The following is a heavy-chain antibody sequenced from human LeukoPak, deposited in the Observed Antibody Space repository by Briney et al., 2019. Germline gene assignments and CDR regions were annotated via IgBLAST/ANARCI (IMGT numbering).Heavy chain of an antibody. J-gene: IGHJ4*02. D-gene: IGHD3-10*01. V-gene: IGHV1-46*01. CDR3: ARANYSGSGGHYNPSFFDY. CDR2: INPSGGRT. CDR1: GYSFTSYY. Sequence: ASVKVSCKASGYSFTSYYMHWVRQAPGQGLEWMGEINPSGGRTNYAQKFQGRVDMTRETSTSTVYMELSSLRSEDTAVYYCARANYSGSGGHYNPSFFDYWGQGTLVTVSS.